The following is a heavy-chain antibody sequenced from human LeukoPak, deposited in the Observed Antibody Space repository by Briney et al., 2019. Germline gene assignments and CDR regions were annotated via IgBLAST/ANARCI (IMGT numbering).Heavy chain of an antibody. V-gene: IGHV3-48*01. CDR2: ISSSSDKI. Sequence: GRSLRLSCAASGFTFDDYAMHWVRQAPGKCLEWVSYISSSSDKIYYADSVKGRFTISRDNAKNSLNLQMDSLRAEDTAVYYRVKAQRGFDDFWSGYDYWGQGSLVTVSS. CDR3: VKAQRGFDDFWSGYDY. J-gene: IGHJ4*02. CDR1: GFTFDDYA. D-gene: IGHD3-3*01.